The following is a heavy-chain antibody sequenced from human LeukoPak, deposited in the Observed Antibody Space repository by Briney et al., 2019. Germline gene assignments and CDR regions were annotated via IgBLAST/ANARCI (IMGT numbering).Heavy chain of an antibody. CDR2: ISSSGSTI. CDR3: ARVGGYYDILTGYYEV. D-gene: IGHD3-9*01. CDR1: GFTFSSYE. V-gene: IGHV3-48*03. J-gene: IGHJ4*02. Sequence: RGSLRLSCAASGFTFSSYEMNWVRQAPGKGLEWVSYISSSGSTIYYADSVKGRFTISRDNAKDSLYLQMNSLRAEDTAVYYCARVGGYYDILTGYYEVWGQGTLVTVSS.